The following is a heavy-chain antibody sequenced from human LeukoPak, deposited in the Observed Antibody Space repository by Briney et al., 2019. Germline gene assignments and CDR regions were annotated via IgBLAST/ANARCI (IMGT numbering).Heavy chain of an antibody. D-gene: IGHD5-12*01. CDR1: GFTFSSYG. CDR2: ISGSGGST. J-gene: IGHJ4*02. CDR3: ARTSGYDYPLDY. Sequence: GGTLRLSCAASGFTFSSYGMSWVRQAPGKGLEWVSAISGSGGSTYYADSVKGRFTISRDNSKNTLYLQMNSLRAEDTAVYYCARTSGYDYPLDYWGQGTLVTVSS. V-gene: IGHV3-23*01.